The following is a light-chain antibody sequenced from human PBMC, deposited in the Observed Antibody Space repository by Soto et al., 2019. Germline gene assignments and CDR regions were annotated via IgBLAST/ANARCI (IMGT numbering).Light chain of an antibody. J-gene: IGLJ1*01. Sequence: QSLLTQPASVSGSPGQSITIPCSDVGAYKYVSWYQHYPGKAPKLIIYDVSSRPSGVSNRFSGSKSGNTASLTISGLQAEDEANYYCSSYTSSSTFFGTGTKVTVL. CDR2: DVS. CDR3: SSYTSSSTF. CDR1: DVGAYKY. V-gene: IGLV2-14*01.